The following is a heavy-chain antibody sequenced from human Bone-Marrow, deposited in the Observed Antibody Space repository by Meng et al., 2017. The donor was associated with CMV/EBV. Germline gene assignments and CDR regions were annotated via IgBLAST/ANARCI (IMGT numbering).Heavy chain of an antibody. Sequence: GESLKISCAASGFTFSNYAMTWVRQTPGKGLEWVSAISGSGDITYYADSVKGRFTISRDNSKNTLYLQMNSLRAEDTALYYCAKDLEYQLLYGGFDYWGQGTLVTVSS. V-gene: IGHV3-23*01. D-gene: IGHD2-2*02. J-gene: IGHJ4*02. CDR3: AKDLEYQLLYGGFDY. CDR1: GFTFSNYA. CDR2: ISGSGDIT.